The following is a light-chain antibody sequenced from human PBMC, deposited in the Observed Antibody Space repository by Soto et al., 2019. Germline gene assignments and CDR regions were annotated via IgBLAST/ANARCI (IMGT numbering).Light chain of an antibody. CDR3: SSYVGTNNRV. J-gene: IGLJ3*02. CDR1: SSDVGGYNY. V-gene: IGLV2-8*01. Sequence: QSALTQPPSASGSPGQSVTISCTGTSSDVGGYNYVSWYQQHPGTAPKLMIFEVSKRPSGVPDRFSGSKSGNTAYLTVSGLQAEDEGDYYCSSYVGTNNRVFGGGTKVTVL. CDR2: EVS.